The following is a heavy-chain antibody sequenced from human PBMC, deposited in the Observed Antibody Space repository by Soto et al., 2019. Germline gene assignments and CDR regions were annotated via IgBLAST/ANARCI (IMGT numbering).Heavy chain of an antibody. Sequence: SGGAPRLSCAAPWFTFSKYEMHLVLHAPWEGLEYVSGISNNGAHTDYAKSVKGRFTISRDNSENTLYLQMGSLRAEDVALYYCARRGYGSRWPNVYMDVWGKGTTVTVSS. D-gene: IGHD6-13*01. CDR2: ISNNGAHT. CDR3: ARRGYGSRWPNVYMDV. CDR1: WFTFSKYE. V-gene: IGHV3-64*01. J-gene: IGHJ6*03.